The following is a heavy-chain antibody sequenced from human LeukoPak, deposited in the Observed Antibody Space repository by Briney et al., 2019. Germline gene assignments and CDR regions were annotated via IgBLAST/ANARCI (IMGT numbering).Heavy chain of an antibody. CDR1: GYTFTGYH. J-gene: IGHJ3*02. V-gene: IGHV1-2*02. Sequence: GASVKVSCKASGYTFTGYHMHWVRQAPGQGLEWMGWINPNSGGTNYAQKLQGRVTMTTDTSTSTAYMELRSLRSNDTAVYYCARDMLVANDAFDIWGQGTMVTVSS. CDR2: INPNSGGT. CDR3: ARDMLVANDAFDI. D-gene: IGHD2-15*01.